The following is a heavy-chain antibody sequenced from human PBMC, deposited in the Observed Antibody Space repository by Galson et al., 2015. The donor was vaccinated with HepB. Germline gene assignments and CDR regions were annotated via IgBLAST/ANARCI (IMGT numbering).Heavy chain of an antibody. Sequence: SLRLSCAASGFTFSSYSMNWVRQAPGKGLEWVSSISSSSSYIYYADSVKGRFTISRDNAKNSLYLQMNSLRAEDTAVYYCARVWTYYYDSSGYLDYWGQGTLVTVSS. CDR3: ARVWTYYYDSSGYLDY. D-gene: IGHD3-22*01. J-gene: IGHJ4*02. CDR1: GFTFSSYS. V-gene: IGHV3-21*01. CDR2: ISSSSSYI.